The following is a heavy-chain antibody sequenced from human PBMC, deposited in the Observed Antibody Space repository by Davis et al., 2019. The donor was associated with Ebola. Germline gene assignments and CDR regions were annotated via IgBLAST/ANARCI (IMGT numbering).Heavy chain of an antibody. D-gene: IGHD3-3*01. J-gene: IGHJ4*02. CDR1: GFTFSDYY. Sequence: GGSLRLSCAASGFTFSDYYMTWIRQAPGKGLEWFSYISSGGSTTYYADSVKGRFTISRDNTKSTLYLQMNTLRAEDTAVYYCARGGPYDSFDYWGQGTLVTVSS. V-gene: IGHV3-11*04. CDR3: ARGGPYDSFDY. CDR2: ISSGGSTT.